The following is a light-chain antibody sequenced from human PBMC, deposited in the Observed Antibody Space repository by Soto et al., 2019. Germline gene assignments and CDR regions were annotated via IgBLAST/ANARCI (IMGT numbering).Light chain of an antibody. J-gene: IGLJ2*01. V-gene: IGLV2-23*01. CDR1: STDFENYNL. CDR3: SSYAGSSARVV. CDR2: EGT. Sequence: QSVLTQPASVSGSPGQSITISCTRSSTDFENYNLVSWYQHCPDKAPKLIIYEGTKRPSEISDRFSGSESDTTASLIISGLQPEDEADYYCSSYAGSSARVVFGGGTKRPS.